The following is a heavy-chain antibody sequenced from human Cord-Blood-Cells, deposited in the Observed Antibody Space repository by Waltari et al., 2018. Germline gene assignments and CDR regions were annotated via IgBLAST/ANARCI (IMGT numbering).Heavy chain of an antibody. CDR1: GFAFSSHA. Sequence: EVQLVESGGGLVQPGGSLRHSCAAAGFAFSSHAMTRVRQAPGKGLEWVSAISGSGGSTYYADSVKGRFTISRDNSKNTLYLQMNSLRAEDTAVYYCAKEFYGDYFDYWGQGTLVTVSS. CDR3: AKEFYGDYFDY. J-gene: IGHJ4*02. CDR2: ISGSGGST. V-gene: IGHV3-23*04. D-gene: IGHD4-17*01.